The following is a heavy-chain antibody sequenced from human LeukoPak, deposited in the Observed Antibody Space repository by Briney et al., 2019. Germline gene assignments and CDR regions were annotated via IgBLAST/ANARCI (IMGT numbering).Heavy chain of an antibody. D-gene: IGHD1-26*01. CDR2: INHSRST. J-gene: IGHJ4*02. CDR3: ARTDIPDYSGSYDI. Sequence: PETLSLTCAVYRGSFRGYYWSWISQPPGKGLERIGEINHSRSTSYNPSLKSRVTISADTSKNQSSLKLSSVPAADTAVYYCARTDIPDYSGSYDIWGQGTLVTVSS. V-gene: IGHV4-34*01. CDR1: RGSFRGYY.